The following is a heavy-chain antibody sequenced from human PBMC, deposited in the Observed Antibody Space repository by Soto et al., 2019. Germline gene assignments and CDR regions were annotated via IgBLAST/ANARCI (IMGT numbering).Heavy chain of an antibody. CDR3: ARTAPMDAGDKYYYDF. J-gene: IGHJ4*02. Sequence: QVQLVQSGAEVKKTGSSVKVSCKTSGGTFSTFGISWVRQAPGQGLEWMGGIIPFFGTAENSQKFEDRITITADESTNTVYMDLRSLTSEDTAIYYCARTAPMDAGDKYYYDFWGPGALGTVSS. CDR1: GGTFSTFG. CDR2: IIPFFGTA. D-gene: IGHD3-16*01. V-gene: IGHV1-69*01.